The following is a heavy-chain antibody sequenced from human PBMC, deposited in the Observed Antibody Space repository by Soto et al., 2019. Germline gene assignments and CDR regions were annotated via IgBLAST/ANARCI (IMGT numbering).Heavy chain of an antibody. V-gene: IGHV3-11*01. Sequence: QVQLVESGGDLVKPGGSLRLSCAASGFTFRDYYMTWIRQAPGKGLEWVSYISSSGTGIYYPDSVRGRFTISRDNAKNSLYLQMSSLRAEDSAVYYCAGAYSDAFDIWGQGTMVTVSS. J-gene: IGHJ3*02. CDR2: ISSSGTGI. CDR3: AGAYSDAFDI. CDR1: GFTFRDYY. D-gene: IGHD2-15*01.